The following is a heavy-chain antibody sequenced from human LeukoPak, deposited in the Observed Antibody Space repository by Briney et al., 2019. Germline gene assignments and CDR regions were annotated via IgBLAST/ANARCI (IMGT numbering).Heavy chain of an antibody. J-gene: IGHJ4*02. Sequence: PGGSLRLSCAASGFTFSSYAMSWVRQAPGKGLEWVSAISGSGGSTYYADSVKGRFTISRDNSKNTLYLQMNSLRAEDTAVYYCAKDLEPSGFGDSLDYWGQGTLVTVSS. CDR3: AKDLEPSGFGDSLDY. CDR2: ISGSGGST. V-gene: IGHV3-23*01. CDR1: GFTFSSYA. D-gene: IGHD4-17*01.